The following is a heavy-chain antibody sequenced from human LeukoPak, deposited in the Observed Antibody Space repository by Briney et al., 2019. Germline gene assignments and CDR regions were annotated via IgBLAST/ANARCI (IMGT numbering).Heavy chain of an antibody. Sequence: SVKVSCKASGFTFTISAVQWVRQARGQRLEWIGWIVVGSGNTNYAQKFQERVTITRDMSTSTAYMELSSLRSEDTAVYYCAAEGIMSYCSGGSCEGVFSDYWGQGTLVTVSS. D-gene: IGHD2-15*01. CDR2: IVVGSGNT. J-gene: IGHJ4*02. CDR3: AAEGIMSYCSGGSCEGVFSDY. V-gene: IGHV1-58*01. CDR1: GFTFTISA.